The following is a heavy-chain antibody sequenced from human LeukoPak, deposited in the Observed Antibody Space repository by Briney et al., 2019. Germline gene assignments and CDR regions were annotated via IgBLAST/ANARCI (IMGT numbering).Heavy chain of an antibody. J-gene: IGHJ6*02. CDR3: ARDRVVRGVMIDYYYYGMDV. Sequence: SETLSLTCTVSGGSISSSRYYWGWIRQPPGKGLEWIGSIYYSGSTYYNPSLKSRVTISVDTSKNQFSLKLSSVTAADTAVYYCARDRVVRGVMIDYYYYGMDVWGQGTTVTVSS. V-gene: IGHV4-39*07. CDR2: IYYSGST. D-gene: IGHD3-10*01. CDR1: GGSISSSRYY.